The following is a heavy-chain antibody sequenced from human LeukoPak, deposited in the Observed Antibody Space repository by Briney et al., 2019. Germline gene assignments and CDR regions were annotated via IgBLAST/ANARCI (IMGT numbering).Heavy chain of an antibody. CDR3: ARDRSTSYYYYGMDV. CDR2: ISGSGDTT. V-gene: IGHV3-23*01. CDR1: GFTFSTYA. J-gene: IGHJ6*02. D-gene: IGHD2/OR15-2a*01. Sequence: GGSLRLSCAASGFTFSTYAMSWVRQAPGKGLEWVSGISGSGDTTYYADAVKGRFTVSRDTSKNTLYLQMNSLRAEDTSVYYCARDRSTSYYYYGMDVWGRGTTVTVSS.